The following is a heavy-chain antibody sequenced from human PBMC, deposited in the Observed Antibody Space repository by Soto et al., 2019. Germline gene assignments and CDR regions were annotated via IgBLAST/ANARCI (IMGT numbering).Heavy chain of an antibody. D-gene: IGHD2-2*01. Sequence: VGSLRLSCVGSGFTFSSYGMHWVRQAPGKGLECVAVISDTGSSHYYAASVEGRFTISRENSKNTLSLHMDRLRVEDTAVYYCAKDRGGDCPDNSCYFGADYWGQGTPVTVSS. CDR1: GFTFSSYG. CDR2: ISDTGSSH. V-gene: IGHV3-30*18. J-gene: IGHJ4*02. CDR3: AKDRGGDCPDNSCYFGADY.